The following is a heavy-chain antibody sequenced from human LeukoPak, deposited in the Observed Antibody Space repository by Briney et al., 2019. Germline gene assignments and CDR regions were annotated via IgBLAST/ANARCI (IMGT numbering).Heavy chain of an antibody. CDR2: IRPNSGVT. CDR1: GYTFAAYY. V-gene: IGHV1-2*02. Sequence: ASVKVSCKASGYTFAAYYMYWVRQAPGQGLEWMGWIRPNSGVTNYTQKFQGRVTMTRDTSIGTAYMELNRLRSDDTAVYYCARGSYDSSDFEYFNHWGQGTLVTVSS. D-gene: IGHD3-22*01. CDR3: ARGSYDSSDFEYFNH. J-gene: IGHJ1*01.